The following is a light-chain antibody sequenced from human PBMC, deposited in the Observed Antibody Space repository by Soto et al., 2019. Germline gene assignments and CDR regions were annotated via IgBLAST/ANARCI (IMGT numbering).Light chain of an antibody. V-gene: IGKV1-27*01. CDR1: QGISNY. CDR3: QKYTIDPVT. CDR2: AAS. J-gene: IGKJ3*01. Sequence: DIQMTQSPSSLSASVGDRVTITCRASQGISNYLAWYQQKPGKVPKLLIYAASTLQSGVPSRFSVSGSGTDCTLTISSLQPEDVSTYYCQKYTIDPVTFGPGTKVDIK.